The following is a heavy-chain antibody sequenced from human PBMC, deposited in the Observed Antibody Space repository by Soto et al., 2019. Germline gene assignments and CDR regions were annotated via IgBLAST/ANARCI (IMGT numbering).Heavy chain of an antibody. CDR3: AREVGAPSGWLDP. V-gene: IGHV3-23*01. CDR1: GFTFTNYA. D-gene: IGHD1-26*01. CDR2: ISASGGLK. J-gene: IGHJ5*02. Sequence: EVQLSESGGDLRQPGGSLRLSCAASGFTFTNYAMTWDRQTPGKGLEWVSGISASGGLKYYADSVRGRFTVSRDNSKNILYLQMDNLRDEDTALYYCAREVGAPSGWLDPWGQGTQVTVSS.